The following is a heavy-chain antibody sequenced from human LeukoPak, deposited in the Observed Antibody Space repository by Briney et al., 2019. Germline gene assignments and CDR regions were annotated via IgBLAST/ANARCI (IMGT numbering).Heavy chain of an antibody. CDR1: GGTSSSYA. D-gene: IGHD5-12*01. V-gene: IGHV1-69*13. J-gene: IGHJ5*02. CDR3: ALGGIVATVARRFDP. CDR2: IIPIFGTA. Sequence: GASVKVSCKASGGTSSSYAISWVRQAPGQGLEWMGGIIPIFGTANYAQKFQGRVTITADESTSTAYMELSSLRSEDTAVYYCALGGIVATVARRFDPWGQGTLVTVSS.